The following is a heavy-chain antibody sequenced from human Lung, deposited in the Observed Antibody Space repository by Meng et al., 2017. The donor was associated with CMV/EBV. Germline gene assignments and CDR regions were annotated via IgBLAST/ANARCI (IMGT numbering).Heavy chain of an antibody. CDR2: INPNTDGT. CDR3: ARDRSLSRLGRSDAFDF. CDR1: GYTFTLFD. Sequence: ASXXVSXKASGYTFTLFDIHWVRQAPGQGLEWLGWINPNTDGTNYAQRFQGRVAMTCDTSITTAYMELSSLTSDDTSIYYRARDRSLSRLGRSDAFDFGGKGTXVTVSS. D-gene: IGHD7-27*01. V-gene: IGHV1-2*02. J-gene: IGHJ3*01.